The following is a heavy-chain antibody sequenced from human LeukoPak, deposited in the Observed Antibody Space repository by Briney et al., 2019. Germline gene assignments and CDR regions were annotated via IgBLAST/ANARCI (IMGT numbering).Heavy chain of an antibody. Sequence: ASEKVSCKASGYTFTGYYMHWVRQAPGQGLEWMGWINPNSGGTNYAQKFQGRVTMTRDTSISTAYMELSRLRSDDTAVYYCASVDSGYDPIARDYWGQGTLVTVSS. J-gene: IGHJ4*02. D-gene: IGHD5-12*01. CDR3: ASVDSGYDPIARDY. CDR1: GYTFTGYY. CDR2: INPNSGGT. V-gene: IGHV1-2*02.